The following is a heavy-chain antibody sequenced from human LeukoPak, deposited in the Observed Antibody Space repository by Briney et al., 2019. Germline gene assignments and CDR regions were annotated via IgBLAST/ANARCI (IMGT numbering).Heavy chain of an antibody. CDR1: GYTFTGYY. J-gene: IGHJ3*02. Sequence: ASVKVSCKASGYTFTGYYIHWVRQAPGQGLEWMGRINPNNGGTNYAQKFQGRVTVTRDTSTSTAYMELRRLRSDDTAVYYCASGGDRNDYYGGIAFDTWGQGTLVTVSS. D-gene: IGHD3-22*01. CDR2: INPNNGGT. CDR3: ASGGDRNDYYGGIAFDT. V-gene: IGHV1-2*06.